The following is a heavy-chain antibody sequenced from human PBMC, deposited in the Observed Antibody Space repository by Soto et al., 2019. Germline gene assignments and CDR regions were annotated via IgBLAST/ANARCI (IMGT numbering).Heavy chain of an antibody. D-gene: IGHD3-9*01. CDR1: GFTFSSYS. CDR2: ISGSTNTI. V-gene: IGHV3-48*02. J-gene: IGHJ6*02. Sequence: GGSLILSCAASGFTFSSYSMNWVRQAPGKGLEWVSYISGSTNTIYYADSVKGRFTISRDNAKNSLYLQMNSLRDEDTAVYHCARERLALSYGLDVWGQGTTVTVSS. CDR3: ARERLALSYGLDV.